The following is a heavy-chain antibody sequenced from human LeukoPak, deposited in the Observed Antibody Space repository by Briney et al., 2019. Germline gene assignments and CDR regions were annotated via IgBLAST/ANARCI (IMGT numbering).Heavy chain of an antibody. Sequence: SETLSLTCTVSGGSISSYYWSWIRQPPGKGLEWIGYIYYSGSTNYNPSLKSRVTISVDTSKNQFSLKLSSVTAADTAVYYCAGQWLLGAFDIWGQGTMVTVSS. V-gene: IGHV4-59*08. CDR1: GGSISSYY. CDR2: IYYSGST. J-gene: IGHJ3*02. CDR3: AGQWLLGAFDI. D-gene: IGHD2-21*02.